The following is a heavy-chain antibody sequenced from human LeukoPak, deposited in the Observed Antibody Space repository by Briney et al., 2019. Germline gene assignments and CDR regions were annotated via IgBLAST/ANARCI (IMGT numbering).Heavy chain of an antibody. CDR3: AKGPGGSVRAHFDY. CDR1: GGSISSGGYS. J-gene: IGHJ4*02. V-gene: IGHV4-30-2*01. D-gene: IGHD3-16*01. CDR2: IYHSGST. Sequence: SETLSLTCAVSGGSISSGGYSWSWIRQPPGKGLEWIGYIYHSGSTYYNPSLKSRVTISLDRSKNQFSLKLSSVTAADTAVYYCAKGPGGSVRAHFDYWGQGTLVTVSS.